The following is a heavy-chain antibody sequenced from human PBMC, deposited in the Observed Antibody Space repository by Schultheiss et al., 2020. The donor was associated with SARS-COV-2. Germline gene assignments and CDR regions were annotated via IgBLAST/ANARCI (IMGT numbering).Heavy chain of an antibody. V-gene: IGHV1-8*01. CDR1: GYTFTSYD. Sequence: ASVKVSCKASGYTFTSYDINWVRQATGQGLEWMGWMNPNSGNTGYAQKFQGRVTMTRNTSISTAYMELSSLRSEDTAVYYCARVTRRIAVAGSDFDYWGQGTLVTVSS. J-gene: IGHJ4*02. CDR3: ARVTRRIAVAGSDFDY. D-gene: IGHD6-19*01. CDR2: MNPNSGNT.